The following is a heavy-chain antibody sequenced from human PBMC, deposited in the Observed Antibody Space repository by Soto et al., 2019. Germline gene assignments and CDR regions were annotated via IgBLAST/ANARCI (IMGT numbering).Heavy chain of an antibody. V-gene: IGHV4-31*03. CDR1: GGSISSGGYY. CDR2: IYYSGST. CDR3: ARAGLQVVPDARGTSHWFDP. J-gene: IGHJ5*02. Sequence: PSETLSLTCTVSGGSISSGGYYWSWIRQRPGKGLEWIGYIYYSGSTYYNPSLKSRVTISVDTSKNQFSLKLSSVTAADTAVYYCARAGLQVVPDARGTSHWFDPWGQGPLVTVYS. D-gene: IGHD2-2*01.